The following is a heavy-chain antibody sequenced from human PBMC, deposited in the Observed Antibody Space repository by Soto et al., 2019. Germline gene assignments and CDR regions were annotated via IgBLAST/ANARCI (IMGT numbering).Heavy chain of an antibody. D-gene: IGHD6-13*01. CDR3: ARLRAWGDSSGPFDL. CDR2: IDPSDSYT. Sequence: PGESLKISCKGSGYSFTSYWISWVRQMPGKGLEWMGRIDPSDSYTNYSPSFQGHVTISADKSISTAYLQWSSLKASDTAMYYCARLRAWGDSSGPFDLWGQGTLVTVSS. V-gene: IGHV5-10-1*01. J-gene: IGHJ4*02. CDR1: GYSFTSYW.